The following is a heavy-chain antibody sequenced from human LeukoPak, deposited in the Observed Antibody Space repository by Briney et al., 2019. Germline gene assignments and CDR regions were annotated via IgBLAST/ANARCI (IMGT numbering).Heavy chain of an antibody. V-gene: IGHV1-69*05. D-gene: IGHD6-19*01. CDR3: ARAGVAVAGTGGGAFDI. J-gene: IGHJ3*02. CDR2: IIPIFGTA. Sequence: VASVKVSCKASGGTFSSYAISWVRRAPGQGLEWMGRIIPIFGTANYAQKFQGRVTITTDESTSRAYMELSSLRSEDTAVYYCARAGVAVAGTGGGAFDIWGQGTMVTVSS. CDR1: GGTFSSYA.